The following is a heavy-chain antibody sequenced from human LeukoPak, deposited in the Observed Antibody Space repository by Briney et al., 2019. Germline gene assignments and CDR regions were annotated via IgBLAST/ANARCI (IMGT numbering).Heavy chain of an antibody. J-gene: IGHJ4*02. D-gene: IGHD2-15*01. CDR1: GYSFTSYW. Sequence: GESLKISCKGSGYSFTSYWISWVRQMPGKGLEWMGRIDPSDSYTNYSPSFQGQVTISADKSISTAYLQWNSLKASDTAMYYCARFGGVCRGGSCYSDSWGQGPLVTVSS. CDR2: IDPSDSYT. V-gene: IGHV5-10-1*04. CDR3: ARFGGVCRGGSCYSDS.